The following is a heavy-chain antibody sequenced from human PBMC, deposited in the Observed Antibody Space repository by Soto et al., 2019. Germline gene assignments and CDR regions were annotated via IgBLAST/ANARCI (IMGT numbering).Heavy chain of an antibody. CDR2: INPETGGT. J-gene: IGHJ6*02. CDR1: GYTFTGYY. CDR3: ARERYQVISDGMDV. V-gene: IGHV1-2*02. Sequence: QVQLVQSGADVKTPGASVRVSCKASGYTFTGYYVHWVREAPGQGLEWMGWINPETGGTSYAQKFQGRVTLSRDTSSNTADLELSRLRFDDAAVYFCARERYQVISDGMDVWGQGTTVTVSS. D-gene: IGHD2-2*01.